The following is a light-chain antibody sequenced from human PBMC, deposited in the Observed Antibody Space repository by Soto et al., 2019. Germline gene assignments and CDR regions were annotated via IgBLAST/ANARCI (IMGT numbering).Light chain of an antibody. V-gene: IGLV4-69*01. CDR3: QTWGTGIVV. J-gene: IGLJ2*01. CDR1: SGHSSYA. CDR2: LNSDGSH. Sequence: QLVLTQSPSASASLGASVKLTCTLSSGHSSYAIAWHQQQPEKGPRYLMKLNSDGSHSKGDGIPDRFSGFSSGAERYLTISSLQSEDEADYFCQTWGTGIVVFGGGTKLTVL.